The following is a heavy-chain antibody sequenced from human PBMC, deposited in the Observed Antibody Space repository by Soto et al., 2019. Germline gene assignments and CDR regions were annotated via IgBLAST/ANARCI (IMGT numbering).Heavy chain of an antibody. J-gene: IGHJ6*02. CDR2: IAFDGSQE. CDR3: ATKVRVTNYLYYGMDV. D-gene: IGHD2-21*02. V-gene: IGHV3-30*03. CDR1: GFSFNTSG. Sequence: QVQLVKSGGGVVQPGRALRLSCAASGFSFNTSGMHWVRQAPGKGLEWVAVIAFDGSQEFYGDSVRGRFTISRDNSKNTLFLQMKSLTPEDTAVYYCATKVRVTNYLYYGMDVWGQGTTVTVSS.